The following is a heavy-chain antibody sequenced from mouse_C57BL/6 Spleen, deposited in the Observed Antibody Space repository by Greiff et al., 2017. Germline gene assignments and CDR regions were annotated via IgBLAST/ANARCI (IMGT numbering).Heavy chain of an antibody. CDR2: IDPSDSET. D-gene: IGHD1-1*01. CDR3: ARSYSRRDGYFDV. Sequence: QVQLQQPGAELVRPGSSVKLSCKASGYTFTSYWMHWVKQRPIQGLEWIGNIDPSDSETHYNQKFKDKATLTVDKSSSTAYMQLSSLTSEDSAVYYCARSYSRRDGYFDVWGTGTRVSV. V-gene: IGHV1-52*01. J-gene: IGHJ1*03. CDR1: GYTFTSYW.